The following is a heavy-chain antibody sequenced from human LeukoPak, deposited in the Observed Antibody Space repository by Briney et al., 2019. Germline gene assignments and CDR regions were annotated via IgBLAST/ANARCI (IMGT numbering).Heavy chain of an antibody. CDR1: GGSISSSSYY. D-gene: IGHD3-22*01. CDR2: FYYSGST. CDR3: ARHKVHGQAVIVVVPSPDWFFDL. Sequence: SETLSLTCTVSGGSISSSSYYWGWIRQPPGKGLEWIGSFYYSGSTFYNPSLKSRVTMSVDTSMNQFSLRLTSVTAADTALYYCARHKVHGQAVIVVVPSPDWFFDLWGRGTLVAVSS. V-gene: IGHV4-39*01. J-gene: IGHJ2*01.